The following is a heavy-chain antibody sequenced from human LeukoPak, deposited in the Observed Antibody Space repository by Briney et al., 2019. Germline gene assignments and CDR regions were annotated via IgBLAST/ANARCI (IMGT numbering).Heavy chain of an antibody. J-gene: IGHJ3*02. CDR3: ARIVSPGATFDI. CDR1: GASISRYF. V-gene: IGHV4-59*01. Sequence: SSETLSLTCTVSGASISRYFWNWIRQPPGKELEWIGYISSGGSTNYNPSLKSRVTISIDTSKNQFSLKLTSATAADTAMYYCARIVSPGATFDIWGQGTMVTVSS. D-gene: IGHD2-15*01. CDR2: ISSGGST.